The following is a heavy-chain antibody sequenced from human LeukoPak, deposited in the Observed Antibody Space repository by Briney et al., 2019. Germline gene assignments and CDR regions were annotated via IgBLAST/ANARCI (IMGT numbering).Heavy chain of an antibody. CDR2: IIPILGIA. Sequence: ASVKVSCKASGGTFSSYAISWVRQAPGQGLEWMGRIIPILGIANYAQKFQGRVTITADKSTSTAYMELSSLRPEDTAVYYCASIAAAGTPTYYGMDVWGQGTTVTVSS. D-gene: IGHD6-13*01. V-gene: IGHV1-69*04. J-gene: IGHJ6*02. CDR1: GGTFSSYA. CDR3: ASIAAAGTPTYYGMDV.